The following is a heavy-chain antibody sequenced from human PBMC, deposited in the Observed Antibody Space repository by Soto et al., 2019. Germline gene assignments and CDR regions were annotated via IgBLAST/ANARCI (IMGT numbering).Heavy chain of an antibody. J-gene: IGHJ4*02. CDR2: ILPVSAPP. V-gene: IGHV1-69*13. Sequence: SVKVSCKASGGTLNNYAINWARQAPGQGLEWMGGILPVSAPPDYAQKFQGRVSITADHSTSTVYMELSRLKSDDTAVYFCATDSNYDVSNSFWGQGTLVTVPS. CDR1: GGTLNNYA. CDR3: ATDSNYDVSNSF. D-gene: IGHD3-3*01.